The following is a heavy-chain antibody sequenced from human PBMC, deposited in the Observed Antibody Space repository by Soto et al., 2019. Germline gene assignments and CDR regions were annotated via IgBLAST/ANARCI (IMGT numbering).Heavy chain of an antibody. CDR2: IYYSGST. D-gene: IGHD1-1*01. J-gene: IGHJ4*02. CDR3: ARWPQLEPRFDY. CDR1: GGSISGYY. Sequence: SETLSLTCTVSGGSISGYYWSWLRQPPGKGLEWIGYIYYSGSTYYNPSLKSRVTISVDTSKNQFSLKLSSVTAADTAVYYCARWPQLEPRFDYWGQGTLVTVSS. V-gene: IGHV4-59*06.